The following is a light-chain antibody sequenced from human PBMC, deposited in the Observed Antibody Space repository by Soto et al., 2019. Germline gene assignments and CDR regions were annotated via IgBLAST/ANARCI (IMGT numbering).Light chain of an antibody. CDR2: GAS. CDR3: QQYNNWPLT. J-gene: IGKJ4*01. V-gene: IGKV3-20*01. CDR1: QSVSNNY. Sequence: ESELNQSPGTLSLSPGERDTLHCRASQSVSNNYLAWYQQKPGQAPRLVIYGASNRATGIPDRFSGGESGTGFTLTISRLEPEDFAVYYCQQYNNWPLTFGGGTKVDI.